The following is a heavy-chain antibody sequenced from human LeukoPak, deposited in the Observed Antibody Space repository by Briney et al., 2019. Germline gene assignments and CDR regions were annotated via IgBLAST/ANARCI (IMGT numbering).Heavy chain of an antibody. CDR2: IYYSGST. J-gene: IGHJ4*02. CDR3: ARVVRGSTLDY. D-gene: IGHD3-10*01. V-gene: IGHV4-59*01. CDR1: GGSISSYY. Sequence: SETLSLTCTVSGGSISSYYWSWIRQPPGKGLEWIGYIYYSGSTNCNPSLKSRVTISVDTSKNQFSLKLSSVTAADTAVYYCARVVRGSTLDYWGQGTLVTVSS.